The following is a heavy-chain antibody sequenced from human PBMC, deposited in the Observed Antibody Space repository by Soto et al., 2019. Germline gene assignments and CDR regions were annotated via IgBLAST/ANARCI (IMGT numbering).Heavy chain of an antibody. CDR3: ARYCISTSCDYYYYGMDV. CDR2: IYPGDSDT. CDR1: GFSFTTYW. J-gene: IGHJ6*02. V-gene: IGHV5-51*01. D-gene: IGHD2-2*01. Sequence: GESLKISCKGSGFSFTTYWIAWVRQMPGKGLEWMGIIYPGDSDTRYSPSFQGQVTISADKSISTAYLQWSSLKASDTAMYYCARYCISTSCDYYYYGMDVWGQGTTVTVS.